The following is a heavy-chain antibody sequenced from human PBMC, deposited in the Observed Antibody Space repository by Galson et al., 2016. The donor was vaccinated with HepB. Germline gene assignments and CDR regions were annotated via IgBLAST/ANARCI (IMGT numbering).Heavy chain of an antibody. CDR3: TFTGATTTDPYYLDY. D-gene: IGHD4-17*01. V-gene: IGHV1-2*02. Sequence: SVKVSCKASGYTFTAFYVHWVRQAPGQGLEWIGWINPHNGDTAYAQKFQGRVTMTRDTFVSTAYMELSRLTSDDTSMYYCTFTGATTTDPYYLDYWGQGSLVSVSS. CDR2: INPHNGDT. CDR1: GYTFTAFY. J-gene: IGHJ4*02.